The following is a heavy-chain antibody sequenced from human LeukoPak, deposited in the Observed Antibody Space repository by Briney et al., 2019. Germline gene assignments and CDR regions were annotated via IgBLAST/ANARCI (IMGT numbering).Heavy chain of an antibody. D-gene: IGHD1-26*01. CDR1: GFTFSSYG. CDR3: AKDSEWELWLFDY. Sequence: GGSLRLSCAASGFTFSSYGMHWVRQAPGKGLEWAAFIRYDGSNKYYADSVKGRFTISRDNSKNTLYLQMNSLRAEDTAVYYCAKDSEWELWLFDYWGQGTLVTVSS. CDR2: IRYDGSNK. V-gene: IGHV3-30*02. J-gene: IGHJ4*02.